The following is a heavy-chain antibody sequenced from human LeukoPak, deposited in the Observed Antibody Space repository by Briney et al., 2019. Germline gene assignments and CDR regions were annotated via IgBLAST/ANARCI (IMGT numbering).Heavy chain of an antibody. D-gene: IGHD6-13*01. Sequence: TASETLSLTCTVSGGSISSYYWSWIRQPAGKGLEWIGRIYASGSTNYNPSLKSRVTMSVDTSKYQFSLKLTSVTAADTAVYYCARGGLSSSTFDPWGQGTLVTVSS. J-gene: IGHJ5*02. CDR1: GGSISSYY. CDR2: IYASGST. V-gene: IGHV4-4*07. CDR3: ARGGLSSSTFDP.